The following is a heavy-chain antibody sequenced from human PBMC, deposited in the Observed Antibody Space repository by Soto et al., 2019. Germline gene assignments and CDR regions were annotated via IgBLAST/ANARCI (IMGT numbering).Heavy chain of an antibody. D-gene: IGHD2-8*02. Sequence: QVQLVLSGAEVKKPGSSVKVSCEASGGTFSNYVISWLRQAPGQGPEWMGGISPIYDAANYARKFQGRVTMTADKSTSTAYLELIGLKSEDSAIYYCARYWTAATFYGAFDVWGQGTMVIVSP. CDR3: ARYWTAATFYGAFDV. J-gene: IGHJ3*01. CDR2: ISPIYDAA. V-gene: IGHV1-69*06. CDR1: GGTFSNYV.